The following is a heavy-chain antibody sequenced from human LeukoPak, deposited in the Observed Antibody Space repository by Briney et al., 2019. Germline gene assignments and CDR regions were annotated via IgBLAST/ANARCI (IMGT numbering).Heavy chain of an antibody. V-gene: IGHV4-59*01. J-gene: IGHJ2*01. D-gene: IGHD2-21*01. CDR1: GGSMTTYY. CDR3: AKNLGGDYYSYWYLAL. Sequence: SETLSLTCTVSGGSMTTYYWSWIRQPPGKGLEWIGYMYYSGSTNYNPSLKSRVTISVDTSKSQFSLRLSSVTAADTAVYYCAKNLGGDYYSYWYLALWGRGTLVTVSS. CDR2: MYYSGST.